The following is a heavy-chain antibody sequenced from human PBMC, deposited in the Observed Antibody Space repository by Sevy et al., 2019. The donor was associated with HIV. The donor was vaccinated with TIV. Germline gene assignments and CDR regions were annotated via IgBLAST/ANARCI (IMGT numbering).Heavy chain of an antibody. CDR1: GYSYSSYG. CDR3: VKEGGGEGGDH. D-gene: IGHD2-21*01. J-gene: IGHJ1*01. V-gene: IGHV3-30*02. CDR2: IEYDGSNK. Sequence: GGSLRLSCAASGYSYSSYGMHWVRQAPGKGLEWVAYIEYDGSNKDYADSVKGRFTISRDNSKNTLDLQMNSLRVEDTDVYYCVKEGGGEGGDHWCQGTLVTVSS.